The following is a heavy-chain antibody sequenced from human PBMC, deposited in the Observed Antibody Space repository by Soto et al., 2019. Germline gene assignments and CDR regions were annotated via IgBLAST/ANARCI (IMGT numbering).Heavy chain of an antibody. CDR3: ARDENSRYYYYGIDV. Sequence: GASVKVSCKASGGTFSSYAISWVRQAPGQGLEWMGGIIPTFGTANYAQKFQGRVTITADEYTSTAYMELSSLRSEDTAVYYCARDENSRYYYYGIDVWGQGTTVTVSS. CDR1: GGTFSSYA. D-gene: IGHD4-4*01. V-gene: IGHV1-69*13. CDR2: IIPTFGTA. J-gene: IGHJ6*02.